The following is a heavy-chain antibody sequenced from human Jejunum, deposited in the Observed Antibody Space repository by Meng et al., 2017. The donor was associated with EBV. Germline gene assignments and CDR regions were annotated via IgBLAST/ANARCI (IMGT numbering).Heavy chain of an antibody. J-gene: IGHJ5*02. CDR2: IKSKTQGGTT. Sequence: EGILVGGGGGLVKVGESRRLSCGVSGLIFSNAWMNWVRQAPGKGLEWIARIKSKTQGGTTDYAASVKGRFTVSRDDSENTVYLQMNSLTTEDTAMYYCVSAWVDPWGQGTLVTVSS. CDR3: VSAWVDP. V-gene: IGHV3-15*01. CDR1: GLIFSNAW.